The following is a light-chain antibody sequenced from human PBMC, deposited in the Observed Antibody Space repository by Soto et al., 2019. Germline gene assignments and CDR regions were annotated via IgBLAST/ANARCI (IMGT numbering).Light chain of an antibody. V-gene: IGKV1-5*01. J-gene: IGKJ1*01. CDR1: QIITGW. Sequence: DIQMTQSPSTLSAFVGDRVTTTCPASQIITGWLAWYQQKPGKAPKLLIYDASSLEVGVPSRFSGSGSGTEFTLTISSLQPDDFATYYCHHYTRTFGQGTKVDIK. CDR3: HHYTRT. CDR2: DAS.